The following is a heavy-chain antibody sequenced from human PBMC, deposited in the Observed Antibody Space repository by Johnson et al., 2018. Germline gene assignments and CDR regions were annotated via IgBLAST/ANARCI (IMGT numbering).Heavy chain of an antibody. J-gene: IGHJ3*02. CDR3: ARCPPLYGDYSNDAFDI. CDR1: GGSIAYNYFY. V-gene: IGHV4-39*07. D-gene: IGHD4-11*01. Sequence: QVQLQESGPGLVKASETXSLTCNVSGGSIAYNYFYWGWIRQPPGKGLEWIGSLYYTGHPYYNSSLTSRVTTSAHTSQNQFSLRVTSVTAADTAVYFCARCPPLYGDYSNDAFDIWGPGTMVTVSS. CDR2: LYYTGHP.